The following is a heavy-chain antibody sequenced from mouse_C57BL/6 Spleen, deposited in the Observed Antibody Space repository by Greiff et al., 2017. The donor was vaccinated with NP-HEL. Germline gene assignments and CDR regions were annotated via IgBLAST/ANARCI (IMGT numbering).Heavy chain of an antibody. CDR2: ISYDGSN. Sequence: VQLKQSGPGLVKPSQSLSLTCSVTGYSITSGYYWNWIRQFPGNKLEWMGYISYDGSNNYNPYLKNRISITRDTSKNQFFLKLNSVTTEDTATYYCARGGYGSSHYFDYWGQGTTLTVSS. D-gene: IGHD1-1*01. V-gene: IGHV3-6*01. CDR1: GYSITSGYY. CDR3: ARGGYGSSHYFDY. J-gene: IGHJ2*01.